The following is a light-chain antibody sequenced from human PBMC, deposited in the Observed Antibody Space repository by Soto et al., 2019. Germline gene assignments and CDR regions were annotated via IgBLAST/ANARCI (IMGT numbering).Light chain of an antibody. CDR1: QDIRNF. V-gene: IGKV1-27*01. Sequence: DIQMTQSPTSLSASVGDRVTITCRASQDIRNFVAWYQQKPGKAPKLLIYAASTLQSGVPSRFRGSGSRTYFTLTINSMQPADVATYACQKYSSIPVFGPGTKVEIK. J-gene: IGKJ3*01. CDR3: QKYSSIPV. CDR2: AAS.